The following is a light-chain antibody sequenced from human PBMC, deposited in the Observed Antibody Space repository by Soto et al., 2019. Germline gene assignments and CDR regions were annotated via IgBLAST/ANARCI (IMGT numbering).Light chain of an antibody. CDR2: AAS. V-gene: IGKV1-39*01. CDR3: QQSYSTPPKLT. J-gene: IGKJ4*01. Sequence: DIQMTQSPSSLSASVGDRVTITCRASQSISSYLNWYQQKPGKAPKLLIYAASSLQSGVPSRFSGSGSGTDFTLTISSLQPEDFATYYCQQSYSTPPKLTFGGGTKVDI. CDR1: QSISSY.